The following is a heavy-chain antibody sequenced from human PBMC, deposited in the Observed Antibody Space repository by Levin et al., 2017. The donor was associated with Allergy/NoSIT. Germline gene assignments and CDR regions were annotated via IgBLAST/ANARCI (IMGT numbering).Heavy chain of an antibody. CDR3: ATHARTSGYYASDY. CDR1: GYTLTELS. CDR2: FDPEDGET. V-gene: IGHV1-24*01. J-gene: IGHJ4*02. Sequence: ASVKVSCKVSGYTLTELSMHWLRQAPGKGLEWMGGFDPEDGETIYAQKFQGRVTMTEDTSTDTAYMELNSLRSEDTAVYYCATHARTSGYYASDYWGQGTLVTVSA. D-gene: IGHD3-22*01.